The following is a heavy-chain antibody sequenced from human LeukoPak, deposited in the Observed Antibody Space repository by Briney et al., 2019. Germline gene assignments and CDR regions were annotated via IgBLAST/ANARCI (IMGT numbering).Heavy chain of an antibody. J-gene: IGHJ4*02. V-gene: IGHV4-4*02. D-gene: IGHD6-13*01. Sequence: SETLSLTCAVSGGSISSSNWWSWVRQPPGKGLEWIGEIYHSGSTNYNPSLKSRVTISVDKSKNQFSLKLSSVTAADTAVYYCARDGIAAALPFDSWGQGTLVTVSS. CDR1: GGSISSSNW. CDR3: ARDGIAAALPFDS. CDR2: IYHSGST.